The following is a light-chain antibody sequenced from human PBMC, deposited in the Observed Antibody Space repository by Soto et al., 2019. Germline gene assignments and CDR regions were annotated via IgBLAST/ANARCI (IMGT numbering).Light chain of an antibody. CDR3: QQYSRLPRT. Sequence: EIVLTQSPGTLSLSPGERATLSCRASQSVSNDFLAWYQQRPGQAPRLLMYGASSRATGIPDRFSGSGSWADFGLTISGLEPEDFAVYYCQQYSRLPRTFGQGTKVEIK. V-gene: IGKV3-20*01. J-gene: IGKJ1*01. CDR1: QSVSNDF. CDR2: GAS.